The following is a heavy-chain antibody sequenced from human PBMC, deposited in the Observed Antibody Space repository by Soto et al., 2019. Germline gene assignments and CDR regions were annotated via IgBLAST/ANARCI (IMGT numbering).Heavy chain of an antibody. D-gene: IGHD2-15*01. Sequence: PGGSLRLSCAASGFSFKDYYMTWMRQTPEKGLEWISYISSSSSTIYYADSVKGRFTISRDNAKNSLYLQMNSLRDEDTAVYYCARDADIVVVVAATRLDYWGQGTLVTVSS. J-gene: IGHJ4*02. CDR1: GFSFKDYY. V-gene: IGHV3-11*04. CDR3: ARDADIVVVVAATRLDY. CDR2: ISSSSSTI.